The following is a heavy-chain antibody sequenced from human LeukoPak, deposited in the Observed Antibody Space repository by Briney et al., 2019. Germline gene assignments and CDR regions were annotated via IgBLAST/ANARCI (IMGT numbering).Heavy chain of an antibody. D-gene: IGHD3-10*01. J-gene: IGHJ4*02. CDR1: GFTFTDTY. Sequence: GGSLRLSCAVSGFTFTDTYMTWIRQAPGKGLESLSYISPSGTDISYADSVKGRFTISRDNSKNTLYLQMNSLRAEDTAVYYCAKYSTGGSGSYYPFFDYWGQGTLVTVSS. V-gene: IGHV3-11*01. CDR2: ISPSGTDI. CDR3: AKYSTGGSGSYYPFFDY.